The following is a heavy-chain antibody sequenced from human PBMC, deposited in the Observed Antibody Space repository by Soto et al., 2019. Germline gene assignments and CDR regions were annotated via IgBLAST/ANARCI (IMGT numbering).Heavy chain of an antibody. CDR2: IGGSGSST. V-gene: IGHV3-23*01. CDR3: AKGPRYCVNGVCVVLHY. J-gene: IGHJ4*02. CDR1: GFTFSDYA. Sequence: GGSLRLSCAASGFTFSDYAMNWVRQSPGKGLEWVSAIGGSGSSTYYTDSVKGRFTISRDNSKNTLYLQMDSLGADDTAVFYCAKGPRYCVNGVCVVLHYGGPGTLVTVSS. D-gene: IGHD2-8*01.